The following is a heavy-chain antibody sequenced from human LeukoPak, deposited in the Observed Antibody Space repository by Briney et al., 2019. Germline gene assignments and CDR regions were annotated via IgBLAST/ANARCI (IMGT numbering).Heavy chain of an antibody. Sequence: SETLSLTCTVSGGSISSYYWSWIRQPPGKGLEWIGYIYYSGSTNCNPSLKSRVTISVDTSKNQFSLKLSSVTAADTAVYYCAREVLVGATSWFDPWGQGTLVTVSS. J-gene: IGHJ5*02. CDR2: IYYSGST. CDR3: AREVLVGATSWFDP. CDR1: GGSISSYY. D-gene: IGHD1-26*01. V-gene: IGHV4-59*01.